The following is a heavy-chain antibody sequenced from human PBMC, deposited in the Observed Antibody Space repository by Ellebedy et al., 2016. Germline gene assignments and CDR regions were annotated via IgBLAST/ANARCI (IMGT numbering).Heavy chain of an antibody. CDR1: GYTFTSYY. CDR3: ARDQFSGNSEGGFDY. D-gene: IGHD4-23*01. V-gene: IGHV1-46*04. J-gene: IGHJ4*02. CDR2: INPSGGST. Sequence: ASVKVSCKASGYTFTSYYMHWVRQAPGQGLEWMGIINPSGGSTSYAQKLQGRVTMTRDTSTSTVYMELSSLRSEDAAVYYCARDQFSGNSEGGFDYWGQGTLVTVSS.